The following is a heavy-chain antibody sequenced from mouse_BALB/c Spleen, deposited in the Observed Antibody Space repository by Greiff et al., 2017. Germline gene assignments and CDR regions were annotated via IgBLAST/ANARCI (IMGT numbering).Heavy chain of an antibody. CDR3: ARYYYGSSYVYYFDY. Sequence: QVQLQQSGAELMKPGASVKISCKATGYTFSSYWIEWVKQRPGHGLEWIGEILPGSGSTNYNEKFKGKATFTADTSSNTAYMQLSSLTSEDSAVYYCARYYYGSSYVYYFDYWGQGTTLTVSS. D-gene: IGHD1-1*01. V-gene: IGHV1-9*01. CDR2: ILPGSGST. CDR1: GYTFSSYW. J-gene: IGHJ2*01.